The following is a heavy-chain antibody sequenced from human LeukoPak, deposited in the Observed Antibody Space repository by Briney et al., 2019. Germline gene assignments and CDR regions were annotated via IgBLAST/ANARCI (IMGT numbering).Heavy chain of an antibody. CDR2: ISGSSSYI. V-gene: IGHV3-21*01. D-gene: IGHD6-13*01. Sequence: PGGSLRLSCAASGFTFSSYNMNWVRQAPGKGLEWVSSISGSSSYIYYADSVKGRFTVSRDNARNSLYLQMNSLRVDDTAVYYCASIVYSSSWYRVDAFDIWGQGTMVTVSS. J-gene: IGHJ3*02. CDR1: GFTFSSYN. CDR3: ASIVYSSSWYRVDAFDI.